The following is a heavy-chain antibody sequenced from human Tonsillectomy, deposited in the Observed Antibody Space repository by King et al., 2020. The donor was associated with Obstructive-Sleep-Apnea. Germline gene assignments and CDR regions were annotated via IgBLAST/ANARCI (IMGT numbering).Heavy chain of an antibody. D-gene: IGHD6-13*01. J-gene: IGHJ5*02. CDR3: ARGSGAAAVNWFDP. CDR1: GGSFSDYY. CDR2: INHSGST. V-gene: IGHV4-34*01. Sequence: VQLQQWGAGLLKPSETLSLTCAVYGGSFSDYYWNWIRQPPGKGLEWIGEINHSGSTNYNPSLKSRVTISVDTSNNQLSLRLTSVAAADTAVYYCARGSGAAAVNWFDPWGQGTLLTVSS.